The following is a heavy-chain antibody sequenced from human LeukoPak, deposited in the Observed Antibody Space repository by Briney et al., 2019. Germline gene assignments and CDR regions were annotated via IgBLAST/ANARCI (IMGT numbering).Heavy chain of an antibody. CDR1: GFTFSSYS. CDR3: ARPSGYNWNSHAFDI. Sequence: PGGSLRLSCAASGFTFSSYSMNWVRQAPGKGLEWVSSISSSSSYIYYADSVKGRFTISRDNAKNSLYLQMNSLRAEDTAVYYCARPSGYNWNSHAFDIWGQGTMVTVSS. CDR2: ISSSSSYI. D-gene: IGHD1-7*01. J-gene: IGHJ3*02. V-gene: IGHV3-21*01.